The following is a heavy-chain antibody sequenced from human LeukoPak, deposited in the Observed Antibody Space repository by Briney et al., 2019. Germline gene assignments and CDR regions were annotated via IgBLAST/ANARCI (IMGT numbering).Heavy chain of an antibody. J-gene: IGHJ4*02. Sequence: GGSLRLSCAASGFTFSSYGMHGVRQAPGKGLVWVAVIWYDGSNKYYADSVKGRFTISRDNSKNTLYLQMNSLRAEDTAVYYCAKESGSGWSEVDYWGQGTLVTVSS. D-gene: IGHD6-19*01. CDR2: IWYDGSNK. CDR1: GFTFSSYG. V-gene: IGHV3-33*06. CDR3: AKESGSGWSEVDY.